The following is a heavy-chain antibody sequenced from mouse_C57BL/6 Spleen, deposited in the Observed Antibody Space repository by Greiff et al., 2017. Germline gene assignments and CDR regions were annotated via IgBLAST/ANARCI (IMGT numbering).Heavy chain of an antibody. Sequence: QVQLQQPGAELVKPGASVKLSCKASGYTFTSYWMQWVKQRPGQGLEWIGEIDPSDSYTNYNQKFKGKATLTVDTSSSTAYMQLSSLTSEDSAVYYCARWELYYSNSNFDYWGQGTTLTVSS. CDR2: IDPSDSYT. J-gene: IGHJ2*01. D-gene: IGHD2-5*01. V-gene: IGHV1-50*01. CDR3: ARWELYYSNSNFDY. CDR1: GYTFTSYW.